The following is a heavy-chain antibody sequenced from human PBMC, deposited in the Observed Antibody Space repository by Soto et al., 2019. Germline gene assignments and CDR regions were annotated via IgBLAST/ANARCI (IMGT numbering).Heavy chain of an antibody. CDR2: VNPIVSMS. D-gene: IGHD3-16*02. CDR1: GDTFNFYS. J-gene: IGHJ4*02. CDR3: ASSYRSGYRAFEY. Sequence: QVQLVQSGAEVKRPGSSVKVSCKASGDTFNFYSINWVRQAPGLGLEWMGRVNPIVSMSNYAQKFQGRVTMTADKSTSTAYMELSSLSSEDTAIYYCASSYRSGYRAFEYWGQGALVTVSS. V-gene: IGHV1-69*02.